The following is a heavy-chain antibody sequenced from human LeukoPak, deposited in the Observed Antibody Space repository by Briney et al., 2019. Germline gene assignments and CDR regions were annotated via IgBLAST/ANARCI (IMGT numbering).Heavy chain of an antibody. D-gene: IGHD4-23*01. V-gene: IGHV1-18*01. CDR3: ARGRGGNSEFVDF. CDR1: GYTFTSYG. CDR2: ISTYSGNT. J-gene: IGHJ4*02. Sequence: ASVKVSCKASGYTFTSYGFSWVRQAPGRGLEWMGWISTYSGNTNYAQKFQGRVTMTTDTSTSTAYMELRSLRSDDTAVYYCARGRGGNSEFVDFWGQGTLVTVSS.